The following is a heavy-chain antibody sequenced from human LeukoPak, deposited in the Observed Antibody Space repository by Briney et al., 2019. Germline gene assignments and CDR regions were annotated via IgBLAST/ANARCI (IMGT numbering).Heavy chain of an antibody. Sequence: GASVKVSCKASGYTFTGYYMHWVRQAPGQGLEWMGWINPNSGGTNYAQKFQGRVTMTRDTSISTAYMELSRLRSDDTAVYYCARPHCSTSCHDWFDPWGQGTLVTVSS. CDR1: GYTFTGYY. V-gene: IGHV1-2*02. D-gene: IGHD2-2*01. CDR2: INPNSGGT. CDR3: ARPHCSTSCHDWFDP. J-gene: IGHJ5*02.